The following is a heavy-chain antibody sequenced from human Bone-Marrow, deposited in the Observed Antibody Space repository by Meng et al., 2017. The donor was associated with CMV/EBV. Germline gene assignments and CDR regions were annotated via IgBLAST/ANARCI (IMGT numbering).Heavy chain of an antibody. V-gene: IGHV3-23*01. J-gene: IGHJ4*02. Sequence: LGLSCVASGFTFNTYAMDWVRQAVGKGLEWVSSITGSGDSTEHADSVKGRFTISRDNSKNTLYLQMNSLRADDTAVYYCARRATPYDYWGQGTLVTVSS. CDR3: ARRATPYDY. CDR2: ITGSGDST. CDR1: GFTFNTYA.